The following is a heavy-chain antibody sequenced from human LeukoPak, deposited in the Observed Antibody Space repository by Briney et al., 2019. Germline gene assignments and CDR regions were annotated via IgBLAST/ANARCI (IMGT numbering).Heavy chain of an antibody. D-gene: IGHD3-10*01. J-gene: IGHJ6*03. V-gene: IGHV3-66*01. Sequence: GGSLRLSCVVSGFTFSPYSMNWVRQAPGKGLEWVSVIYSDGSTYYADSVKGRFSISRDNSKNMMYLQMNSLRAEDTALYYCARGGSSYYMDVWGRGTTVTISS. CDR1: GFTFSPYS. CDR2: IYSDGST. CDR3: ARGGSSYYMDV.